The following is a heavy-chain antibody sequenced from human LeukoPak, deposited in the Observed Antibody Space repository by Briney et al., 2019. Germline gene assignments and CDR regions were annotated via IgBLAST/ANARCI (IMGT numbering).Heavy chain of an antibody. CDR2: IYYSGST. CDR3: AREGRYRYGYNEYHSYMDI. CDR1: GGFISSYY. J-gene: IGHJ6*03. Sequence: SETLSLTCSVSGGFISSYYWSWIRQPPGKGLEWIGYIYYSGSTNYNPSLKSRVTISVDTSKSQFSLKLSSVTAAETAVYYCAREGRYRYGYNEYHSYMDIWGKGTTVTVSS. D-gene: IGHD5-24*01. V-gene: IGHV4-59*01.